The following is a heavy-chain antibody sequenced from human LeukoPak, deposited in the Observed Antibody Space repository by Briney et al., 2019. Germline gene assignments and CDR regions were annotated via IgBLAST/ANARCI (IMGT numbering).Heavy chain of an antibody. D-gene: IGHD3-22*01. CDR3: AKHTYYYDSSGYLFDY. V-gene: IGHV3-23*01. CDR1: GFTFSSYE. J-gene: IGHJ4*02. CDR2: ISTSGGST. Sequence: GGSLRLSCAASGFTFSSYEMNWVRQAPGKGLEWVSAISTSGGSTYYADSVKGRFTISRDNSKNTLYLQMNSLRAEDTAVYYCAKHTYYYDSSGYLFDYWGQGTLVTVSS.